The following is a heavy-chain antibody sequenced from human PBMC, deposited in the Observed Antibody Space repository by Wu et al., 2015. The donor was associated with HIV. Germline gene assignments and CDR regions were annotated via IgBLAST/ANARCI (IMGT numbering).Heavy chain of an antibody. J-gene: IGHJ5*02. V-gene: IGHV1-2*02. CDR3: ARGYYVVWGVIPWFDP. Sequence: QVQLVQSGAEVKKPGASVKVSCKASGYTFTGYYIHWVRQAPGRGLEWLGWISPNSGDTKXAQKFQGRVTLTRDTSITTGYMEMTRLTSDDTAVYYCARGYYVVWGVIPWFDPLGPGNPGHRLL. CDR2: ISPNSGDT. D-gene: IGHD3-10*01. CDR1: GYTFTGYY.